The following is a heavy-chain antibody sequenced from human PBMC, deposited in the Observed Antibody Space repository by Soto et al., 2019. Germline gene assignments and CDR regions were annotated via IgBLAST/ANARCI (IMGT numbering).Heavy chain of an antibody. CDR3: AVTTGY. CDR1: GYTYTSNG. J-gene: IGHJ4*02. D-gene: IGHD4-17*01. Sequence: ASVKVSCKGSGYTYTSNGSTWVRQAPGQGLEWMGWVSPDHGNAGYAQQLQGRVTMTSDTSISTVFMELTNLRSEDTAVYYCAVTTGYWGQGTKVTVSS. V-gene: IGHV1-8*02. CDR2: VSPDHGNA.